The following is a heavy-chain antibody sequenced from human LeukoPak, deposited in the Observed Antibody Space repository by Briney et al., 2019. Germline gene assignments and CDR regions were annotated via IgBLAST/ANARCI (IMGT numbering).Heavy chain of an antibody. D-gene: IGHD1-26*01. CDR2: ISGSGGST. CDR3: AKDGKWELRLGRFDN. V-gene: IGHV3-23*01. Sequence: GGSLRLSCAASGFTFSSYAMSWVRQAPGKGLEWVSAISGSGGSTYYADSVKGRFTISRDDSKNTLYLQMNSLRAEDTAVYYCAKDGKWELRLGRFDNWGQGTLVTVSS. CDR1: GFTFSSYA. J-gene: IGHJ4*02.